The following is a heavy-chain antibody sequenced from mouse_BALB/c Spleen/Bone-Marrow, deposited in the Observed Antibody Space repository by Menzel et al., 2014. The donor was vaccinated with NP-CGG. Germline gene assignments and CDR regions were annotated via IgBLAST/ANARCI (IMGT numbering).Heavy chain of an antibody. CDR3: AGYDYYQAWFAY. V-gene: IGHV14-3*02. Sequence: VQPQQSGAELVKPGASVKLSCTASGFNIKDTYMHWVRQRPEQGLEWIGRIDPANGNTKYDPKFQGKATITADTSSNTAYLQLSSLTSEDTAVYYCAGYDYYQAWFAYWGQGTLVTVSA. CDR2: IDPANGNT. D-gene: IGHD2-4*01. J-gene: IGHJ3*01. CDR1: GFNIKDTY.